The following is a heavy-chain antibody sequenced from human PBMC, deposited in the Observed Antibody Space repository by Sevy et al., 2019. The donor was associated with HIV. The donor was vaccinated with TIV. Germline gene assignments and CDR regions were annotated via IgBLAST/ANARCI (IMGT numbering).Heavy chain of an antibody. V-gene: IGHV3-23*01. CDR3: VKARFVACSWAVNFDY. CDR2: ITGSGGAS. J-gene: IGHJ4*02. Sequence: GGSLRLSCAASGFTFTTYAMTWVRQGPRKGLEWVSSITGSGGASYYADSVKGRFTTSRDSSRNIVTLQMNGLRVEDAAVYCCVKARFVACSWAVNFDYWGQGAMVTVSS. D-gene: IGHD6-13*01. CDR1: GFTFTTYA.